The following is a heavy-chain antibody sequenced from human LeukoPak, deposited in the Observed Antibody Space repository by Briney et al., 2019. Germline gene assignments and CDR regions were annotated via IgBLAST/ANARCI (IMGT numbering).Heavy chain of an antibody. CDR3: ARGLRAMVRGALNWFDP. CDR1: GGTFSSYA. J-gene: IGHJ5*02. D-gene: IGHD3-10*01. Sequence: ASVKVSCKASGGTFSSYAISWVRQAPGQGLEWMGGIIPIFGTANYAQKFQGRVTITADESTSTAYMELSSLRSEDTAVYYCARGLRAMVRGALNWFDPWGQGTPVTVSS. V-gene: IGHV1-69*13. CDR2: IIPIFGTA.